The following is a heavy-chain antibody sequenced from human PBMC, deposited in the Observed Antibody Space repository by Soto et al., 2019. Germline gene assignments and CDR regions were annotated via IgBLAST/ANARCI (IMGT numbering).Heavy chain of an antibody. J-gene: IGHJ5*02. Sequence: EVQLVESGGGLVQPGGSLRLSCAASGFTVSSNYMSWVRQAPGKGLEWVSVIYSGGSTHYADAVKGRLTISRDNSKNTLYLQMNCLRAEDTAVYYCARYVWFGGGWFDPWGQGPLVTVSS. V-gene: IGHV3-66*01. CDR2: IYSGGST. D-gene: IGHD3-10*01. CDR1: GFTVSSNY. CDR3: ARYVWFGGGWFDP.